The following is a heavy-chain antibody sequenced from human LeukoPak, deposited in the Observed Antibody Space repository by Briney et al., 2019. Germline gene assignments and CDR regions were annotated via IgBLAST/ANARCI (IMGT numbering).Heavy chain of an antibody. CDR2: ISSGSNYI. D-gene: IGHD5-18*01. Sequence: GGSLRLFCAVSGFSFSSYGINWVGQVPGKGLEWVSFISSGSNYIYYADSVKGRFTISRDNAMNSLYLQMNSLRAEDTAVYYCARAGDNTTMVTQWREGTLVTVSS. J-gene: IGHJ4*02. CDR3: ARAGDNTTMVTQ. CDR1: GFSFSSYG. V-gene: IGHV3-21*01.